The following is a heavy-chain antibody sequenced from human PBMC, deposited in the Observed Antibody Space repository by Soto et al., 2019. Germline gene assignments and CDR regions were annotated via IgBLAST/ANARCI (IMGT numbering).Heavy chain of an antibody. CDR1: GGSITSGGIY. D-gene: IGHD6-19*01. CDR2: IYHSGST. CDR3: ARFNSRSGTEYFDY. J-gene: IGHJ4*02. V-gene: IGHV4-31*03. Sequence: QVKLQESGPGLVQPAQTLSLSCTVSGGSITSGGIYWSWLRQHPRQGLEWIGYIYHSGSTTYNPTLTSRVTISVDTSKNQFSLTVTSLTVADTAVYYCARFNSRSGTEYFDYWGQGTLDTVSS.